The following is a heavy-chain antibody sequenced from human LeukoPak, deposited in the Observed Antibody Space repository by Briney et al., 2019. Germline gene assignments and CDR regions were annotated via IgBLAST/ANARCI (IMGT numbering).Heavy chain of an antibody. J-gene: IGHJ6*02. D-gene: IGHD3-3*01. V-gene: IGHV1-58*02. CDR1: GFTFTSSA. Sequence: SVKVSCKASGFTFTSSAMQWVRQARGQRLEWIGWIVVGSGNTNYEQKFQERVTITRDMSTSTAYMELSSLRSEDTAVYYCAADFWSGYSTSYYYYGRDVWGQGTTVTVSS. CDR2: IVVGSGNT. CDR3: AADFWSGYSTSYYYYGRDV.